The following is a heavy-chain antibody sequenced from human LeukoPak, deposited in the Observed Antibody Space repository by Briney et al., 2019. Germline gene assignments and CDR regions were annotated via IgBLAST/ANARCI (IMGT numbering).Heavy chain of an antibody. V-gene: IGHV3-30*18. D-gene: IGHD6-13*01. CDR2: ISYDESKK. Sequence: GGSLRLSCAASGFTFSSCGMHWVRQAPGKGLEWVAVISYDESKKYYADSVKGRFTISRDNSKNTLYLQMNSLRAEDTAVYYCAKDRSSSWTFDYWGQGTLVTVSS. CDR1: GFTFSSCG. J-gene: IGHJ4*02. CDR3: AKDRSSSWTFDY.